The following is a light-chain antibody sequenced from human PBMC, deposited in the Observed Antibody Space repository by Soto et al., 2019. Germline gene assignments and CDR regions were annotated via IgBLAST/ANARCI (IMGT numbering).Light chain of an antibody. Sequence: QSVLTQPASVSGSPGQSITISCTGTSSDVGSYNLVSWYQQHPGKAPKLVIYEVSKRPSGVSNRFSGSKSGNTASLTISGLQAEDEADYYCCSYAGSSTYVFGTGDQGHRP. V-gene: IGLV2-23*02. CDR2: EVS. CDR3: CSYAGSSTYV. J-gene: IGLJ1*01. CDR1: SSDVGSYNL.